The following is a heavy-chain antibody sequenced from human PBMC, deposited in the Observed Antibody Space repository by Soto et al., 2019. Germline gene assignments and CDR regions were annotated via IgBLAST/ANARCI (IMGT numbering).Heavy chain of an antibody. CDR2: IDWDDDK. J-gene: IGHJ6*02. CDR1: GFSLSTSGMC. Sequence: VSGPTLVNPTQTLTLTCTFSGFSLSTSGMCVSWIRQPPGKALEWLALIDWDDDKYYSTSLKTRLTISKDTSKNQVVLTMTNMDPVDTATYYCARMGLGNEDYYYGMDVWGQGTTVTVSS. V-gene: IGHV2-70*01. CDR3: ARMGLGNEDYYYGMDV. D-gene: IGHD7-27*01.